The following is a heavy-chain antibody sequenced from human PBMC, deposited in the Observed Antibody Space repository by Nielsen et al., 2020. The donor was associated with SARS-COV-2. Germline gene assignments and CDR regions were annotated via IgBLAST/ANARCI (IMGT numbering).Heavy chain of an antibody. CDR3: ARAPDYDILTDDYPDAFDI. D-gene: IGHD3-9*01. Sequence: SETLSLTCSVSGGSISGDFHYWTWIRQHPGKGLEWIGFIYYSGSTNYNPSLKSRVTISVDTSKNQFSLKLSSVTAADTAVYYCARAPDYDILTDDYPDAFDIWGQGTKVTVSS. CDR2: IYYSGST. CDR1: GGSISGDFHY. J-gene: IGHJ3*02. V-gene: IGHV4-31*03.